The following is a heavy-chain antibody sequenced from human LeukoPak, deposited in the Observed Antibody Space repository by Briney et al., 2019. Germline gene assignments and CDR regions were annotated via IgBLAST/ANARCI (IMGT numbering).Heavy chain of an antibody. D-gene: IGHD5-12*01. CDR2: INSDGSST. Sequence: GGSLRLSCAASGFTFNKNVMSWVRQAPGKGLVWVSRINSDGSSTIYADSVKGRFTISRDNAKNTLHLQMNSLRAEDTALYYCTRGYVGIDYWGQGTLVTVSS. J-gene: IGHJ4*02. V-gene: IGHV3-74*01. CDR1: GFTFNKNV. CDR3: TRGYVGIDY.